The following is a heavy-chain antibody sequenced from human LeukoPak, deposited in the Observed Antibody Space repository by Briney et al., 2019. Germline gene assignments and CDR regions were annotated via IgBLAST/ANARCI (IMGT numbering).Heavy chain of an antibody. J-gene: IGHJ4*02. V-gene: IGHV3-48*01. Sequence: PGGSLRLSCAASGFTFSSYSMNWVRQAPGKGLEWVSYISSSSTIYYADSVKGRFTISRDNAKNSLYLQMNSLRAEDTAVYYCARDSTAITMSNWGQGTLVTVSS. CDR1: GFTFSSYS. CDR3: ARDSTAITMSN. CDR2: ISSSSTI. D-gene: IGHD3-22*01.